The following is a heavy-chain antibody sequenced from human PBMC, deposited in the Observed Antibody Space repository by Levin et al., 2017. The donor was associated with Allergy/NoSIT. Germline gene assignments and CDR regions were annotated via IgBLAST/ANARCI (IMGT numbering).Heavy chain of an antibody. V-gene: IGHV3-30*18. Sequence: GESLKISCAASGFSFSAYGMHWVRQAPGKGLEWVAVSSHDGSNKYYSDSVKGRFTISRDISKNTLYLQMNSLRAEDTAVYYCANERSDYRQSHFASWGQGTLVTVSS. D-gene: IGHD4-11*01. CDR1: GFSFSAYG. J-gene: IGHJ4*02. CDR3: ANERSDYRQSHFAS. CDR2: SSHDGSNK.